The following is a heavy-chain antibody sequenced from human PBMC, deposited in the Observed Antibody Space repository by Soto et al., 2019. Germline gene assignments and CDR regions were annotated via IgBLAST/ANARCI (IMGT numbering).Heavy chain of an antibody. J-gene: IGHJ4*02. Sequence: EVRLVESGGGLVKPGGSLRLSCAASGFTFSNHIMNWVRQAPGEGLEWVSSISSGSSYIFYADSVKGRFTISRDNAKNSLYLQMNSLRAEDTAVYYCAGYSGTYRDYCGQVTLVTVSS. D-gene: IGHD1-26*01. V-gene: IGHV3-21*02. CDR1: GFTFSNHI. CDR2: ISSGSSYI. CDR3: AGYSGTYRDY.